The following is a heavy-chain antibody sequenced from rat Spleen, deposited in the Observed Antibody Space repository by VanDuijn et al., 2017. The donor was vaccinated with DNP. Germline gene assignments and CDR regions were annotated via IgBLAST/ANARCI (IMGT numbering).Heavy chain of an antibody. J-gene: IGHJ4*01. CDR1: GFSFSDYN. CDR2: IRPSGGST. Sequence: EVQLVESGGGLVQPGRSLKLSCAASGFSFSDYNMAWVRQAPTKGLEWVASIRPSGGSTYYRDSVKGRFTVSRDNAKSSPNLQMVSLRSEDTATYYFARRGLRRTMDAWGQGTSVTVSS. D-gene: IGHD1-11*01. V-gene: IGHV5S23*01. CDR3: ARRGLRRTMDA.